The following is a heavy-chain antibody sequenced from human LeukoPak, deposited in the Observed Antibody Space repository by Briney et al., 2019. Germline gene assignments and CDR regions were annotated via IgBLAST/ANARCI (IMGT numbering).Heavy chain of an antibody. CDR3: ARDGGDSQYYYYYYYGMDV. J-gene: IGHJ6*02. CDR2: INSDGSST. CDR1: GFTLRSYW. V-gene: IGHV3-74*01. Sequence: GGSLRLSCAASGFTLRSYWMHWVRQAPGKGLVWVSRINSDGSSTSYAESVKGRFTISRDNAKNTLYLQMNSLRAEDTAVYYCARDGGDSQYYYYYYYGMDVWGQGTTVTVSS. D-gene: IGHD3-16*01.